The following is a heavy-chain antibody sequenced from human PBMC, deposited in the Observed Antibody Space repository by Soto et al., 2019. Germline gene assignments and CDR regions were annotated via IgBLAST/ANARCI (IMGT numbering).Heavy chain of an antibody. CDR1: GGSISSSSYY. CDR3: ARLGYYYDSSGYHDNWFDP. Sequence: KTSETLSLTCTVSGGSISSSSYYWGWIRQPPGKGLEWIGSIYYSGSTYYNPSLKSRVTISVDTSKNQFSLKLSSVTAADTAVYYCARLGYYYDSSGYHDNWFDPWGQGTLVAVSS. J-gene: IGHJ5*02. D-gene: IGHD3-22*01. CDR2: IYYSGST. V-gene: IGHV4-39*01.